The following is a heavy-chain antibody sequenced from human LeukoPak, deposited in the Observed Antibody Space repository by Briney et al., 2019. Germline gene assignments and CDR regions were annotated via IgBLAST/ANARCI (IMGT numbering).Heavy chain of an antibody. CDR3: AREEYYDSSAPTNFDS. J-gene: IGHJ4*02. Sequence: GASVKVSFKGSGYTFTNYAMNWGGQGHGQGQEWMGRINTNTRTPTYAHAFPGRFVFSLDPSFTTAYLQISSLKAEDTAVYYCAREEYYDSSAPTNFDSWGQGTLVTVSS. CDR1: GYTFTNYA. D-gene: IGHD3-22*01. CDR2: INTNTRTP. V-gene: IGHV7-4-1*02.